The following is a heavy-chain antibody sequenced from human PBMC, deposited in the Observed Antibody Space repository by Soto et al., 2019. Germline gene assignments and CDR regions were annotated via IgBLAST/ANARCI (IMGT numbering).Heavy chain of an antibody. CDR3: ARHWISSAYYYLTPFDY. CDR1: GGSISSSSYY. CDR2: IYYIGST. D-gene: IGHD3-22*01. Sequence: SETLSLTGTVSGGSISSSSYYWGWIRQPPRKGLEWTGSIYYIGSTYYNPSLKSRVTISVDTSKKQSYLKLSSVTAADTAVYYCARHWISSAYYYLTPFDYSGPVTQVTVCS. V-gene: IGHV4-39*01. J-gene: IGHJ4*02.